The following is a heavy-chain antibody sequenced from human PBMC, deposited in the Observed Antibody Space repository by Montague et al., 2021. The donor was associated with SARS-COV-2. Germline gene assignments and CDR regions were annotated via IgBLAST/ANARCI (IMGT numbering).Heavy chain of an antibody. CDR1: GFTFSSYG. Sequence: SLRLSCAASGFTFSSYGMHWVRQAPGKGLEWVAVIWYDGSNKYYADSVKGRFTISRDNSKNTPYLQMNSLRAEDTAVYYCARDPDSGSYSSDAFDIWGQGTMVTVSS. D-gene: IGHD1-26*01. J-gene: IGHJ3*02. CDR2: IWYDGSNK. CDR3: ARDPDSGSYSSDAFDI. V-gene: IGHV3-33*01.